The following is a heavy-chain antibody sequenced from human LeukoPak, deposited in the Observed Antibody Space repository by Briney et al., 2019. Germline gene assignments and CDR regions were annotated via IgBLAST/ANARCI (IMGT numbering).Heavy chain of an antibody. D-gene: IGHD2-2*01. Sequence: GGSLRLSCAPSGFTLSYFDMNWVRQAPGKGLEWVSSISTSSRYIYYKDSVRGRFTISRDDAKNSLHLEMNSLRAEDTAVYYCARADCSSSTCYLRRSWFDPWGQGTLVTVSS. V-gene: IGHV3-21*01. CDR2: ISTSSRYI. J-gene: IGHJ5*02. CDR1: GFTLSYFD. CDR3: ARADCSSSTCYLRRSWFDP.